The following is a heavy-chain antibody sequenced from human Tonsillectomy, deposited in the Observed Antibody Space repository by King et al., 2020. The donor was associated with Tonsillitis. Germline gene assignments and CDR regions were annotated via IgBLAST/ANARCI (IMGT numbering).Heavy chain of an antibody. D-gene: IGHD2-15*01. CDR2: ISCSSSTI. Sequence: VQLVESGGALVQPGGSLRLSCAASGFIFSSYSMNWVRQAPGKGLEWLSYISCSSSTIYYVDSAKGRFTISRDNAKNSLYLQMNSLRAEDTAVYYCAKIRGSCSSYYYGMDVWGQGTTVTVSS. V-gene: IGHV3-48*01. CDR1: GFIFSSYS. J-gene: IGHJ6*02. CDR3: AKIRGSCSSYYYGMDV.